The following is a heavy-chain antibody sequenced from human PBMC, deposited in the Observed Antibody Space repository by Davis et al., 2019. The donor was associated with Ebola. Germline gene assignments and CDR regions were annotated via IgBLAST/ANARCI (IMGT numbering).Heavy chain of an antibody. D-gene: IGHD4-17*01. CDR2: IYRDVRT. J-gene: IGHJ2*01. V-gene: IGHV3-66*04. Sequence: GGSLRLSCAASGFTFSSYAISWVRQAPGKGLEWVPVIYRDVRTYYADSVKGRFIVSRDNSKNTRFLQMDSLRADDTAVYYCTRHVSGDFWFFDLWGRGTLVSVSS. CDR1: GFTFSSYA. CDR3: TRHVSGDFWFFDL.